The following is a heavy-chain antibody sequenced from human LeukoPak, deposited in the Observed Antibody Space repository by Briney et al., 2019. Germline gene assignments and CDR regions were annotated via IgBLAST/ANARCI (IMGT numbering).Heavy chain of an antibody. Sequence: GGSLRLSCAASGFTFDDYAMHWVRQAPGKGLEWVSLISGDGGSTYYADSVKGRFTISRHNSKNTLYLQMNSLRAEDTAVYYCASLGYCSGGSCSRPPPPYSRFDFWGQGTLVTVSS. CDR2: ISGDGGST. V-gene: IGHV3-43*02. D-gene: IGHD2-15*01. CDR3: ASLGYCSGGSCSRPPPPYSRFDF. CDR1: GFTFDDYA. J-gene: IGHJ4*02.